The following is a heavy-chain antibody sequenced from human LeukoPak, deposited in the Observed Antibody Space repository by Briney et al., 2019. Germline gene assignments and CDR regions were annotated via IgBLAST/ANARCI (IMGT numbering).Heavy chain of an antibody. J-gene: IGHJ4*02. CDR3: AKDMTAAGTYPMDY. Sequence: GGSLRLSCAASGFTFDDYAMHWVRQAPGKGLEGVARISWNSGRIGYAESVKGRFTISRANDKNPLYMQMNSLRAEDTAVYYCAKDMTAAGTYPMDYWGQGTLVTVSS. CDR2: ISWNSGRI. CDR1: GFTFDDYA. V-gene: IGHV3-9*01. D-gene: IGHD6-13*01.